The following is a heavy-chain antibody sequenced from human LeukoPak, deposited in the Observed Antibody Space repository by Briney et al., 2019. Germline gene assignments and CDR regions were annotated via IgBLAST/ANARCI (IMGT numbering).Heavy chain of an antibody. CDR3: ATMFSGSYFPFDS. V-gene: IGHV4-34*01. CDR1: GGSFSGHY. CDR2: INHSGNA. D-gene: IGHD1-26*01. J-gene: IGHJ4*02. Sequence: SETLSLTCAVSGGSFSGHYCSWIRQPPGKGLEWIGEINHSGNANYNPSLKSRVTISVDTSENQISLKLSSVTAADTAMYYCATMFSGSYFPFDSWGQGTLVTVSS.